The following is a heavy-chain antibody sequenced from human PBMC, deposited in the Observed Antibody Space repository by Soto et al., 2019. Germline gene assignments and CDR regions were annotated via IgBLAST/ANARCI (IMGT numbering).Heavy chain of an antibody. J-gene: IGHJ3*01. CDR3: ARGDRGGFDL. CDR1: GFTFDYYW. Sequence: EVQLVESGGGLVQPGESLRLSCAASGFTFDYYWMHWVRQAPGKGLVWVSRVHSGGTTTTYADSVKGRFTISRDNARNTVSLQMSGLRAEDTAIYYCARGDRGGFDLWGHGTMVTVSS. D-gene: IGHD3-10*01. CDR2: VHSGGTTT. V-gene: IGHV3-74*01.